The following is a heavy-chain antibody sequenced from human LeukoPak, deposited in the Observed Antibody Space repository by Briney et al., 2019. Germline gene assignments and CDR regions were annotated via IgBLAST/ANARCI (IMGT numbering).Heavy chain of an antibody. D-gene: IGHD3-10*01. V-gene: IGHV3-23*01. CDR1: GFTFSSYA. CDR2: ISKSGGSS. Sequence: GGSLRLSCAVSGFTFSSYAMSWVRQAPGKGLEWVSGISKSGGSSYYADSVKGRFTISRDNSKNTLYLQMNSLRAEDTAVYYCAKEKEFYFDNWGQGALVTVSS. J-gene: IGHJ4*02. CDR3: AKEKEFYFDN.